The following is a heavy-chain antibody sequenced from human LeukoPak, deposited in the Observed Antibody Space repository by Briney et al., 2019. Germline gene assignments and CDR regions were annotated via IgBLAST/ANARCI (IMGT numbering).Heavy chain of an antibody. CDR1: GYTFTGNY. V-gene: IGHV1-2*04. J-gene: IGHJ4*02. CDR3: ARDLTYYDILTGYPSPGDY. CDR2: INPNSGGT. D-gene: IGHD3-9*01. Sequence: EASVKVSCKASGYTFTGNYMHWVRQAPGQGLEWMGWINPNSGGTNYAQKFQGWVTMTRDTSISTAYMELSRLRSDDTAVYYCARDLTYYDILTGYPSPGDYWGQGTLVTVSS.